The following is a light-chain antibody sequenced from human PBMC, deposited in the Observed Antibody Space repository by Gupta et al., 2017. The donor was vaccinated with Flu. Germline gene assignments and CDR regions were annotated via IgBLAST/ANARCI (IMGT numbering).Light chain of an antibody. J-gene: IGKJ2*01. CDR1: QSISGY. V-gene: IGKV1-39*01. CDR2: AAS. CDR3: QQSYSTPQT. Sequence: DIQMTQSPSSLSAFVGDRVTITCRASQSISGYLNWYQQKPGKAPKLLIYAASSLQSGVPSRFSGSGSGTDFTLTISSLQPEDFATYYCQQSYSTPQTFGQGTKLEIK.